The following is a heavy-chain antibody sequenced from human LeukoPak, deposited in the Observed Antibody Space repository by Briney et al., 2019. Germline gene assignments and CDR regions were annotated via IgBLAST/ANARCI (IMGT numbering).Heavy chain of an antibody. CDR2: INPNSGGT. D-gene: IGHD1-26*01. CDR1: GYTFTGYY. CDR3: ARAPILFSSGSYYPYYYYMDV. Sequence: GASVKVSCKASGYTFTGYYMHWVRQAPGQGLEWMGWINPNSGGTNYAQKFQGRVTMTRDTSISTAYMELSRLRSDDTAVYYCARAPILFSSGSYYPYYYYMDVWGKGTTVTISS. J-gene: IGHJ6*03. V-gene: IGHV1-2*02.